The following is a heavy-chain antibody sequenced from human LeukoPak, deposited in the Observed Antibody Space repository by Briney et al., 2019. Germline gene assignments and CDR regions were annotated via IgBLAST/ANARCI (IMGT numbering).Heavy chain of an antibody. D-gene: IGHD3-22*01. CDR3: ARGVRIVVADPHLDY. J-gene: IGHJ4*02. CDR1: GGSFSGYY. CDR2: INHSGST. V-gene: IGHV4-34*01. Sequence: SETLSLTCAVYGGSFSGYYWNWIRQPPGEGLEWIGEINHSGSTNYNPSLKSRVTISVDTPKKQFSLRLSSVTAADTAVYFCARGVRIVVADPHLDYWGQGTLVTVSS.